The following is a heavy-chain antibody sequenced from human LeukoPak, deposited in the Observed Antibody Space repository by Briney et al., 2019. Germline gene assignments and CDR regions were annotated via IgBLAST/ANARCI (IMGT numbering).Heavy chain of an antibody. Sequence: GGSLRLSCAASGFSFSSFGMHWVRQAPGKGLEWVAVISHDGSNKNYADSVKGRFTMSRHNSKNTVYLQMNSLRGEDTAVYYCAKGQWFGELLPFDYWSQGALVSVSS. CDR3: AKGQWFGELLPFDY. D-gene: IGHD3-10*01. J-gene: IGHJ4*02. V-gene: IGHV3-30*18. CDR1: GFSFSSFG. CDR2: ISHDGSNK.